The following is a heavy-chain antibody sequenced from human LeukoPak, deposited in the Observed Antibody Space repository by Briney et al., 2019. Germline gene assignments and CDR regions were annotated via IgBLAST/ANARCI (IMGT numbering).Heavy chain of an antibody. J-gene: IGHJ6*02. CDR1: GFTFSSYD. CDR2: IGTAGDT. CDR3: ARGVGATDYYYYYGMDV. D-gene: IGHD1-26*01. V-gene: IGHV3-13*01. Sequence: GGSLRLSCAASGFTFSSYDMHWVRQATGKGLEWVSAIGTAGDTYYPGSVKGRFTISRENARNSLYLQMNSLRAGDTAVYYCARGVGATDYYYYYGMDVWGQGTTVTVSS.